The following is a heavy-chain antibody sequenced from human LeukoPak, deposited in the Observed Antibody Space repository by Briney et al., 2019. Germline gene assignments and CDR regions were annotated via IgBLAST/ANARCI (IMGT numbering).Heavy chain of an antibody. Sequence: GESLKISCKGSGYSFTSYWIGWVRQMPGKGLEWMGIIYLGYSDTRYSPSFQGQVTISADKCISTAYLQWSSLKASDTAMYYCARLTTVTTWGIDYWGQGTLVTVSS. CDR2: IYLGYSDT. V-gene: IGHV5-51*01. CDR1: GYSFTSYW. J-gene: IGHJ4*02. D-gene: IGHD4-17*01. CDR3: ARLTTVTTWGIDY.